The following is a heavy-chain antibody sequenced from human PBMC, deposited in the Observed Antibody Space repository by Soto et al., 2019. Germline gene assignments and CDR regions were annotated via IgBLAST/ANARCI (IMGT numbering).Heavy chain of an antibody. CDR1: GGSFSGYY. CDR3: ARDKITGLCDY. V-gene: IGHV4-34*01. J-gene: IGHJ4*02. D-gene: IGHD2-8*02. CDR2: INHSGST. Sequence: QVQLQQWGAGLLKPSETLSLTCAVYGGSFSGYYWTWIRQPPGTGLEWIGEINHSGSTNYNPSLKGRVTISVDTPKNQPSLKLTSVTAADTAVYYCARDKITGLCDYWGQGTLVTVSS.